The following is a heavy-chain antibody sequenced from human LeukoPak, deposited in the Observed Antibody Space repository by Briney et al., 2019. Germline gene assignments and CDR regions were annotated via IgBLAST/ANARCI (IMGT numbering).Heavy chain of an antibody. CDR3: ARLPLFTSDYNPSDF. J-gene: IGHJ4*02. Sequence: PSETLSLTCAVSGYSISSGYYWGWIRQPPGKGLEWIGSIYHSGSTYYNPSLKSRVTISVDTSKNQFSLKLSSVTAADTAVYYCARLPLFTSDYNPSDFWGQGTLVTVSS. CDR2: IYHSGST. CDR1: GYSISSGYY. D-gene: IGHD3-10*01. V-gene: IGHV4-38-2*01.